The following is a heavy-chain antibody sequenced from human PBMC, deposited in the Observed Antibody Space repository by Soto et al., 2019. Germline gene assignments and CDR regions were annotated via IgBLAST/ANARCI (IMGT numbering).Heavy chain of an antibody. CDR3: ARTSAADS. J-gene: IGHJ4*02. D-gene: IGHD6-25*01. V-gene: IGHV3-48*01. CDR1: GFTFSSYS. Sequence: PGGSLRLSCAASGFTFSSYSMNWVRQAPGKGLEWVSYISASSSIIFYAGSVRGRFTISRDDAKNSLYLQMNSLRAEDTAVYYCARTSAADSWGQGTLVTVSS. CDR2: ISASSSII.